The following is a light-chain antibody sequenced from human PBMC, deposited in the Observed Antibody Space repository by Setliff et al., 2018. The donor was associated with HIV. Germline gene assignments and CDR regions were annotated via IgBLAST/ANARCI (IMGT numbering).Light chain of an antibody. CDR1: SSDIGGYNY. V-gene: IGLV2-11*01. Sequence: QSALTQPRSVSGSPGQSVTFSCTGASSDIGGYNYVSWYQQHPGKAPKLLIYDITKRPSGVPDRFSGFKSGNTASLTISGLQADDEADYYCCSYAGTYFFVFGGGTKVTV. CDR3: CSYAGTYFFV. J-gene: IGLJ1*01. CDR2: DIT.